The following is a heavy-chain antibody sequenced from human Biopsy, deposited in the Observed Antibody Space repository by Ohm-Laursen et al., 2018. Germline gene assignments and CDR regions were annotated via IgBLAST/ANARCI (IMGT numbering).Heavy chain of an antibody. J-gene: IGHJ3*02. CDR1: DYTFYSYG. V-gene: IGHV1-18*04. D-gene: IGHD1-26*01. CDR2: ITADEK. CDR3: ARVFGGAYYSYAFDI. Sequence: ASVKASCKASDYTFYSYGITWVRRAPGQGLEWMGWITADEKNSAPKFQGRVTMTTDMSTSTAYMELRGLKSDDTAVYYCARVFGGAYYSYAFDIWGQGTLAIVSS.